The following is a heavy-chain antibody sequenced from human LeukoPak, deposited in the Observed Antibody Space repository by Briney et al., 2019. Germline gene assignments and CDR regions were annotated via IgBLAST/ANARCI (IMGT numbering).Heavy chain of an antibody. Sequence: SGPTLVQPTQTLTLTCTFSGFSLPASGVGVGWIRQPPVKALEWLALIYWNDDKRYIPSLKSRLTITKDTSKNQVVLTMTHMDPVDTATYYCAHSCSGGSCYDYWGQGTLVTVSS. J-gene: IGHJ4*02. D-gene: IGHD2-15*01. CDR2: IYWNDDK. CDR1: GFSLPASGVG. V-gene: IGHV2-5*01. CDR3: AHSCSGGSCYDY.